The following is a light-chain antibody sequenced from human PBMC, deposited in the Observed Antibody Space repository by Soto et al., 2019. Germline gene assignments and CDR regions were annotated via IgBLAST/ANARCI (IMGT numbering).Light chain of an antibody. Sequence: SVLTQRPSASGSPGQSVTISYNGTSIDVGCYKFVSWYQQHPGKAPKLMIYEVSKRPSGVPDRFSGSKSGNTASLTVSGLQAEDEADYYCSSYAGSNNFVFGTGTKVTVL. V-gene: IGLV2-8*01. CDR1: SIDVGCYKF. J-gene: IGLJ1*01. CDR3: SSYAGSNNFV. CDR2: EVS.